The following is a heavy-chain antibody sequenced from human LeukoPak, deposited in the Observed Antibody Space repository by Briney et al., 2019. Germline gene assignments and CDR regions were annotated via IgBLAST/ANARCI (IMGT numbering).Heavy chain of an antibody. CDR3: ARQDLAAGTNWFDP. D-gene: IGHD6-13*01. V-gene: IGHV1-69*05. J-gene: IGHJ5*02. CDR1: GGTFSSYA. CDR2: IIPIFGTA. Sequence: SVKVSCKASGGTFSSYAISWVRQAPGQGLEWMGGIIPIFGTANYAQKFQGRVTITTGESTSTAYMELSSLRSEDTAVYYCARQDLAAGTNWFDPWGQGTLVTVSS.